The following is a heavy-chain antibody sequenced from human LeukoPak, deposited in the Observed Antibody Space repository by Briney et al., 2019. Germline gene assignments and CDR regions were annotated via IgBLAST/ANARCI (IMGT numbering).Heavy chain of an antibody. CDR3: ARAFCVGECFVLHIFFDS. V-gene: IGHV4-38-2*02. D-gene: IGHD2-21*01. CDR2: IYQRATV. Sequence: SETLSLTCTVSGYSISRGYFWGWVRQAPGKGLEWIGSIYQRATVHYNPSLKSRVTISLDTSKNHFSLNLRSMQASDTAVYYCARAFCVGECFVLHIFFDSWGQGTLVTVSS. CDR1: GYSISRGYF. J-gene: IGHJ4*02.